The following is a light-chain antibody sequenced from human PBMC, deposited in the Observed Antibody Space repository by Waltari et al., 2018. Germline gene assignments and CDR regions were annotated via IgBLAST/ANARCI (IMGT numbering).Light chain of an antibody. CDR2: KAS. CDR1: QSILTW. CDR3: QQYNTYSPGPT. J-gene: IGKJ4*01. Sequence: DIQMTQSPSTLSASVGDRVTITCRASQSILTWLAWYQQKPGKAPRLLMYKASSLQSGVPPRFSSSGSGTEFTLTISSLQPDDFATYYCQQYNTYSPGPTFGGGTKVEIK. V-gene: IGKV1-5*03.